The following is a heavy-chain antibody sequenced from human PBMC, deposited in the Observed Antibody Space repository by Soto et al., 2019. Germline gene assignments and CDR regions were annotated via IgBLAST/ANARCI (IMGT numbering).Heavy chain of an antibody. CDR2: ISWDGGST. V-gene: IGHV3-43*01. J-gene: IGHJ6*02. Sequence: PGGSLRLSCAASGFTFDDYTMHWVRQAPGKGLEWVSLISWDGGSTYYADSVKGRFTISRDNSKNSLYLQMNSLRTEDTALYYCAKDLSGYGQYYYYYGMDVWGQGTTVTVSS. D-gene: IGHD5-12*01. CDR1: GFTFDDYT. CDR3: AKDLSGYGQYYYYYGMDV.